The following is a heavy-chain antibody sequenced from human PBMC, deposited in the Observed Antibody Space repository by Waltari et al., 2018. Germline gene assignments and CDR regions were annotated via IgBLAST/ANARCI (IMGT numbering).Heavy chain of an antibody. CDR2: ISFDRSDK. Sequence: QVQLVESGGGVVRPGRSLRLSCAASGFTFRSYGMHWVRQIPGKVLALLTFISFDRSDKYDADSVKGRFTIYKDNSRNTLYLQMNSLRPEDTAVYFCAKDHQWEVLLPIYQIDYWGRGTLVTVSS. D-gene: IGHD1-26*01. V-gene: IGHV3-30*18. J-gene: IGHJ4*02. CDR3: AKDHQWEVLLPIYQIDY. CDR1: GFTFRSYG.